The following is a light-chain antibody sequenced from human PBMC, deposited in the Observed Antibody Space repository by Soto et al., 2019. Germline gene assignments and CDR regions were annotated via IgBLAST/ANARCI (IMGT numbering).Light chain of an antibody. V-gene: IGLV2-14*01. CDR1: SSDVGGYNY. Sequence: QSALTQPASVSGSPGQSITISCTGTSSDVGGYNYVSWYQQHPGNAPRLMIYEVNNRPSGVPNRFSGSKSGNTASLTISGLQAEDEADYYCCSYAGSYPFVFGTGTKVTVL. J-gene: IGLJ1*01. CDR3: CSYAGSYPFV. CDR2: EVN.